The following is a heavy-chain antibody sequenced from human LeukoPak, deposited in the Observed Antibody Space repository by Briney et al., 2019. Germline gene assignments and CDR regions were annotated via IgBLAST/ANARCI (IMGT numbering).Heavy chain of an antibody. J-gene: IGHJ4*02. D-gene: IGHD3-16*02. V-gene: IGHV3-48*03. CDR2: ISSSGSTI. CDR3: ARIDDYVWGSYRRPVDY. Sequence: GGSLRLSCAASGFTFSSYEMNWVRQAPGKGLEWVSYISSSGSTIYYADSVKGRFTISRDNAKNSLYLQMNSLGAEDTAVYYCARIDDYVWGSYRRPVDYWGQGTLVTVSS. CDR1: GFTFSSYE.